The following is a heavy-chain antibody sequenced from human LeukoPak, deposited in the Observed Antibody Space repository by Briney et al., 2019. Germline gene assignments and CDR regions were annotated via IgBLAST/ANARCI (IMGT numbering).Heavy chain of an antibody. D-gene: IGHD3-10*01. CDR3: VRYYTRHSWYFDL. V-gene: IGHV3-7*01. Sequence: GGSLRLSCAASGFTIGGEWMTWVRQPPGKALEWVANIKPDGTEKYYVDSVKGRFTVSRDNARNSLYLQMNSLRAEDTAVYYCVRYYTRHSWYFDLWGRGTLATVSS. J-gene: IGHJ2*01. CDR1: GFTIGGEW. CDR2: IKPDGTEK.